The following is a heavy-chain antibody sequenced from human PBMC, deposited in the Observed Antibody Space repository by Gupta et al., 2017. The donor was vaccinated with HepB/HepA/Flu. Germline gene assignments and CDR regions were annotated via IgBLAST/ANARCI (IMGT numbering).Heavy chain of an antibody. Sequence: QVQLVESGGGVVQPGRSLRLSCAASGFTFSSYGMHWVRQAPGKGLEWVAVISYDGSNKYYADSVKGRFTISRDNSKNTLYLQMNSLRAEDTAVYYCAKVSRCGDCYFERFATDYFDYWGQGTLVTVSS. J-gene: IGHJ4*02. CDR2: ISYDGSNK. CDR1: GFTFSSYG. V-gene: IGHV3-30*18. CDR3: AKVSRCGDCYFERFATDYFDY. D-gene: IGHD2-21*02.